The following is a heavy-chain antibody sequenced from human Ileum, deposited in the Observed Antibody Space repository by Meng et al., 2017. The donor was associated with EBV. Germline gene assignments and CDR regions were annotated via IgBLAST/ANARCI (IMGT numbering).Heavy chain of an antibody. CDR1: GGSISRNSYY. CDR2: IYYSGST. CDR3: ARVHKLCDY. V-gene: IGHV4-39*07. Sequence: QLPLQESGPGLVKPSXXXXLSCTVSGGSISRNSYYWGWSRQTPGKGLEYIGSIYYSGSTYYNPSLKSRLTISVDTSKNQFSLKLSSVTAADTAVYYCARVHKLCDYWGQGTLDTVSS. J-gene: IGHJ4*02. D-gene: IGHD1-1*01.